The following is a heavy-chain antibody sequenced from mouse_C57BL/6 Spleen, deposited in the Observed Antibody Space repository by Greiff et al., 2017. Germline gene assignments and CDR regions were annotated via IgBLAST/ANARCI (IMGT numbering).Heavy chain of an antibody. CDR1: GYTFTSSW. J-gene: IGHJ2*01. V-gene: IGHV1-69*01. Sequence: QVQLQQPGAELVMPGASVKLSCKASGYTFTSSWMHWVKQRPGQGLEWIGEIDPSDSYTNYNQKFKGKSTLTVDKSSSTAYMQLSSLTSEDSAVYYCARSYYGSSLDYWGQGTTLTVSS. CDR3: ARSYYGSSLDY. CDR2: IDPSDSYT. D-gene: IGHD1-1*01.